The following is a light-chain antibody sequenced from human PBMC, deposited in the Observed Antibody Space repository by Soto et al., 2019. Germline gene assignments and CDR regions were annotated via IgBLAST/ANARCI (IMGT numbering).Light chain of an antibody. Sequence: DAVLTQSPLSLPVTLGQPASISCRSSQSLVYSDGNMYLSWFHQRPGQSPRRLLYQVSRRDSRVPYSFSGSASGTDFTLTISSVEAEDVAFYFCMQGSRGPYTFGQGTRMELE. CDR2: QVS. V-gene: IGKV2-30*01. CDR1: QSLVYSDGNMY. CDR3: MQGSRGPYT. J-gene: IGKJ2*01.